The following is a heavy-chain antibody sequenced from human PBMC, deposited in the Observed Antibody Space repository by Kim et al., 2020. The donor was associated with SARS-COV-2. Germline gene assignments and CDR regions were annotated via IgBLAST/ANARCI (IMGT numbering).Heavy chain of an antibody. J-gene: IGHJ4*02. D-gene: IGHD2-2*01. V-gene: IGHV3-23*01. CDR3: AKYTPAAIYYFDY. Sequence: YAGSVKGRFTISRDNSKSTLYLQMHSLRAEDTAVYYCAKYTPAAIYYFDYWGQGTLVTVSS.